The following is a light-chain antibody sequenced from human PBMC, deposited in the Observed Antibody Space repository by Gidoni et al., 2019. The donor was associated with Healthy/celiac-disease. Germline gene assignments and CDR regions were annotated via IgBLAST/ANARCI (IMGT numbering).Light chain of an antibody. V-gene: IGLV2-23*01. CDR3: CSYAGSSTPLV. CDR1: SSDVGSYNL. CDR2: EGS. Sequence: QPALTQPASVSGSPGQSITISCPGTSSDVGSYNLVSWYQQHPGKAPKLMIYEGSKRPSGVSNRFSGSKSGNTASLTISGLQAEDEADYYCCSYAGSSTPLVFGGGTKLTVL. J-gene: IGLJ3*02.